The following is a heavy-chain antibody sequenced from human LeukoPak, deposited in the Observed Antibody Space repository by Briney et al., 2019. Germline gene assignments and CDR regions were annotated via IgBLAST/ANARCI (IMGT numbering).Heavy chain of an antibody. CDR2: ISGSGGST. CDR3: AKTWWYRYYFDY. D-gene: IGHD2-15*01. J-gene: IGHJ4*02. Sequence: GGSLRLSCPASGFTCSSYAMSWVRQATGKGLEWVSAISGSGGSTYYADSVKGRFTISRDNSKNTLYLQMNSLRAEDTAVYYCAKTWWYRYYFDYWGQGTLVTVSS. V-gene: IGHV3-23*01. CDR1: GFTCSSYA.